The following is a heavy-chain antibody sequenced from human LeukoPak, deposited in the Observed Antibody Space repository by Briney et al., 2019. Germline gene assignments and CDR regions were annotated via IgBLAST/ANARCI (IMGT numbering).Heavy chain of an antibody. Sequence: SETLSLTCTVSGDSVSNGNYYWSWLRQPPGKALEWIGYTYYTGNTYYNPSLEGRVTISVDTSKNHFSVKLSSVTAADTAVYYCARSQNYYGSGDYWSQGTLVTVSS. D-gene: IGHD3-10*01. CDR3: ARSQNYYGSGDY. J-gene: IGHJ4*02. CDR2: TYYTGNT. V-gene: IGHV4-61*03. CDR1: GDSVSNGNYY.